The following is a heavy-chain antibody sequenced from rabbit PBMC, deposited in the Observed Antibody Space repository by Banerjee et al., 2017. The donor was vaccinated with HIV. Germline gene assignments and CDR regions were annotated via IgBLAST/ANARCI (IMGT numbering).Heavy chain of an antibody. CDR1: GFSFSNKYV. CDR2: INTNSGNA. V-gene: IGHV1S43*01. Sequence: QEQLEESGGGLVKPEGSLTLTCTASGFSFSNKYVMCWVRQAPGKGLEWIACINTNSGNAVYASWAKGRFTITRSTSLNTVTLKMTSLTAADTATYFCARDLAGVIGWNFDLWGPGTLVTVS. CDR3: ARDLAGVIGWNFDL. D-gene: IGHD4-1*01. J-gene: IGHJ4*01.